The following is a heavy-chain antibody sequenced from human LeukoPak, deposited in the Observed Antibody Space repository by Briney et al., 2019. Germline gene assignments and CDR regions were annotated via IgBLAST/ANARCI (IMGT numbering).Heavy chain of an antibody. Sequence: ASVKVSCKASGYTFISYDINWVRQATGQGLEWMGWMNPNSGNTGYAQKFQGRVTITRNTSISTAYMELSSLRSEDTAVYYCARTAVNLEWLLPEGLGYYMDVWGKGTTVSVCS. D-gene: IGHD3-3*01. CDR2: MNPNSGNT. CDR3: ARTAVNLEWLLPEGLGYYMDV. J-gene: IGHJ6*03. V-gene: IGHV1-8*03. CDR1: GYTFISYD.